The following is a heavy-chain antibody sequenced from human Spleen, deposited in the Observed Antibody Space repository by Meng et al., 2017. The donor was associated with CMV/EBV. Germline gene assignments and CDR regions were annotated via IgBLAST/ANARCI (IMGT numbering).Heavy chain of an antibody. Sequence: GESLKISCAASGFTFTNYAMHWVRQAPGKGLEWVSSISSSSSYIYYADSMKGRFTISRDNAKNSLYLQMNSLRAEDTAVYYCATSGNPLYWGQGTLVTVSS. CDR2: ISSSSSYI. CDR3: ATSGNPLY. V-gene: IGHV3-21*01. D-gene: IGHD4-23*01. J-gene: IGHJ4*02. CDR1: GFTFTNYA.